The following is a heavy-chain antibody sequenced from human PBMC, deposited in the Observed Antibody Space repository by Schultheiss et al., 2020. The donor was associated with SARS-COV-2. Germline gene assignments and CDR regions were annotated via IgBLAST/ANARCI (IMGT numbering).Heavy chain of an antibody. J-gene: IGHJ5*02. CDR2: ISSSGSTI. D-gene: IGHD3-16*01. CDR1: GFTFSSYA. Sequence: GGSLRLSCAASGFTFSSYAMSWVRQAPGKGLEWVSYISSSGSTIYYADSVKGRFTISRDNSKNTLYLQMNSLRAEDTAVYYCARDQSGFGDWFDPWGQGTLVTVSS. CDR3: ARDQSGFGDWFDP. V-gene: IGHV3-48*01.